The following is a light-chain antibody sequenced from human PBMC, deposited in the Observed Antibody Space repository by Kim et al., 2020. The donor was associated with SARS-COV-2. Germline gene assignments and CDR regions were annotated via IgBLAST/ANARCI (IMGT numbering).Light chain of an antibody. J-gene: IGLJ3*02. V-gene: IGLV1-44*01. CDR3: AAWDDSLNGPV. CDR1: SPNIGGNT. Sequence: QSVLTQPPSASGTPGQRVTISCSGSSPNIGGNTVNWYQQLPGTAPNLLIYSNNQRPSGVPDRFSGSKSGTSASLAISGLQSEDEADYYCAAWDDSLNGPVFGGGTQLTVL. CDR2: SNN.